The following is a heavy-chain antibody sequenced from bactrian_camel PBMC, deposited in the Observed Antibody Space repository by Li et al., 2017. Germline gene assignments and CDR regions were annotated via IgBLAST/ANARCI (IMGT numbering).Heavy chain of an antibody. D-gene: IGHD2*01. CDR2: IDRRDGST. CDR1: GYGSSTVC. V-gene: IGHV3S26*01. CDR3: AADPDGSATAGLAVRRILLPSIFSY. Sequence: HVQLVESGGGSVQAGGSLRHSCTISGYGSSTVCMGWFRQVPGKEREGVAAIDRRDGSTSYAESVKGRFTISRDNAKKTLYLQMNNLQPEDTAMYYCAADPDGSATAGLAVRRILLPSIFSYWGQGTQVTVS. J-gene: IGHJ6*01.